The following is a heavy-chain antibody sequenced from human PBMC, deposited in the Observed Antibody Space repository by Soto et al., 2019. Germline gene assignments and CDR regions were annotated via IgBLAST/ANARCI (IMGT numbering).Heavy chain of an antibody. V-gene: IGHV1-69*06. CDR3: ARVRVIRGVIPSHFGL. CDR2: IIPLYGTV. Sequence: QDHLAQSGAEVKKPGSSVTVSCKASGGTFNSYGISWVRQAPGQGLDWMGVIIPLYGTVNYAQKFQGRVSITADKSTRRAYMDLSSLRSDAAAVYYCARVRVIRGVIPSHFGLWGQGTLVTVSS. J-gene: IGHJ4*02. CDR1: GGTFNSYG. D-gene: IGHD3-10*01.